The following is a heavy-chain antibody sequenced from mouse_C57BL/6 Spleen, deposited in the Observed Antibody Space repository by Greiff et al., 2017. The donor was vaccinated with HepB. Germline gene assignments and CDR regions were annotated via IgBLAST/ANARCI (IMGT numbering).Heavy chain of an antibody. V-gene: IGHV1-63*01. D-gene: IGHD1-1*01. CDR3: ARRNYGSSAWFAY. CDR2: IYPGGGYT. CDR1: GYTFTNYW. Sequence: QVQLKQSGAELVRPGTSVKMSCKASGYTFTNYWIGWAKQRPGHGLEWIGDIYPGGGYTNYNEKFKGKATPTADKSSSTAYMQFSSLTSEDSAIYYCARRNYGSSAWFAYWGQGTLVTVSA. J-gene: IGHJ3*01.